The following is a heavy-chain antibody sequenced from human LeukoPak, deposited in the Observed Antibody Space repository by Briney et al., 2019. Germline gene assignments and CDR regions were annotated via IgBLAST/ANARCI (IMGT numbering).Heavy chain of an antibody. CDR3: ARVSGDYDSSGYDY. J-gene: IGHJ4*02. Sequence: GASVKVSCKASGYTFTSYDINWVRQATGQGPEWMGWMNPNSGNTGYAQKFQGRVTMTRNTSISTAYMELSSLRSEDTAVYYCARVSGDYDSSGYDYWGQGTLVIVSS. CDR1: GYTFTSYD. CDR2: MNPNSGNT. D-gene: IGHD3-22*01. V-gene: IGHV1-8*01.